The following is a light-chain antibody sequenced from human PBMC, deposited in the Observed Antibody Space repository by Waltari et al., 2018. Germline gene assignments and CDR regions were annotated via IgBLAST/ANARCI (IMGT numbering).Light chain of an antibody. CDR3: SSYTTSTTLL. V-gene: IGLV2-14*01. J-gene: IGLJ1*01. Sequence: QSALTQPASVSGSPGQSITISCTGSSTDVGAYNFVSWYQQHPGKVPTLILYDVGNRPSGISHRFSAAESGNTASLTISGIQEEDEGEYYCSSYTTSTTLLFGTGTRLTVL. CDR1: STDVGAYNF. CDR2: DVG.